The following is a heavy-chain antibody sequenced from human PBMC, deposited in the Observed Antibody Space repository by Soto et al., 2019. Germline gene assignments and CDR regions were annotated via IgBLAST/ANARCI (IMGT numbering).Heavy chain of an antibody. CDR2: ISAYNGNT. Sequence: QVQLVQYGAEVKKPGASVKVSCKASGYTFTSYGISWVRQAPGQGLEWMGWISAYNGNTNYAQKLQGRVTTTTDTSTSTAYMELRSLRSDDTAVYYCVVFSPAVAGFHALSYWGQGTLVTVSS. J-gene: IGHJ4*02. CDR1: GYTFTSYG. CDR3: VVFSPAVAGFHALSY. D-gene: IGHD6-19*01. V-gene: IGHV1-18*01.